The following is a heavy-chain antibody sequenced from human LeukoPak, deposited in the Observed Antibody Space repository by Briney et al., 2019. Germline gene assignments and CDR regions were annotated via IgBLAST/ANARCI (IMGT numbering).Heavy chain of an antibody. D-gene: IGHD1-26*01. Sequence: PSQTLSLTCSVSGGFISSGVYYWNWIRQHPGKGLEWIGYIHYSGDTFYNPSLKSRVTISVDTSKNQFSLKLTSVTAADTAVYYCASGSYIGVYFGAFDIWGQGPLVTVSS. CDR3: ASGSYIGVYFGAFDI. V-gene: IGHV4-31*03. CDR1: GGFISSGVYY. CDR2: IHYSGDT. J-gene: IGHJ3*02.